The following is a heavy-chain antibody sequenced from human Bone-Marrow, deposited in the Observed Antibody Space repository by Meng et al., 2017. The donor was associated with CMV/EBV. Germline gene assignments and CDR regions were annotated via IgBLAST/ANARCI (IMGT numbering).Heavy chain of an antibody. J-gene: IGHJ6*01. CDR2: IWYDGSNK. V-gene: IGHV3-33*06. Sequence: GESLKISCAASGFTFTNYGMHWVRQAPGKGLEWVAVIWYDGSNKDYADSVKGRFTISRDNSKNTLYLQMNSLSAEDTAVYYCAKDREAARPYYYYYGMDVWGQGTTVTVSS. D-gene: IGHD6-6*01. CDR1: GFTFTNYG. CDR3: AKDREAARPYYYYYGMDV.